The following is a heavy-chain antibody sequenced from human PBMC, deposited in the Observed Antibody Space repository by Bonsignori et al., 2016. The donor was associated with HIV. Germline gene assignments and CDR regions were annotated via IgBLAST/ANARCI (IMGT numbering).Heavy chain of an antibody. V-gene: IGHV1-69*10. CDR2: IIPILGIA. J-gene: IGHJ6*03. Sequence: WVRQAPGQGLEWMGGIIPILGIANYAQKFQGRVTITADESTSTAYMELSSLRSEDTAVYYCARRQGQEDYYYYYMDVWGKGTTVTVSS. CDR3: ARRQGQEDYYYYYMDV.